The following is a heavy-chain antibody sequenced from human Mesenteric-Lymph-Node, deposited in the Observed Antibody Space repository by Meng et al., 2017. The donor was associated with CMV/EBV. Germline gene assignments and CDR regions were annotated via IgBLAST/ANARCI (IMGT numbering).Heavy chain of an antibody. V-gene: IGHV4-34*01. J-gene: IGHJ5*02. Sequence: SETLSLTCAVYGGSFSGYYWSWIRQPPGKGLEWVGEINYDGSTNYNPSLKSRVSMSLDTSKNQFSLRLRSLTAADTAVYYCARGPSGRGGSWGQGTLVTVSS. D-gene: IGHD6-25*01. CDR3: ARGPSGRGGS. CDR2: INYDGST. CDR1: GGSFSGYY.